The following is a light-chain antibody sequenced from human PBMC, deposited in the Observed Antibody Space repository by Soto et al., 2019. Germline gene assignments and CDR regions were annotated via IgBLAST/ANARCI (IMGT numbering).Light chain of an antibody. V-gene: IGKV3-20*01. CDR2: STT. CDR1: QSVGYTY. J-gene: IGKJ1*01. CDR3: QHYDRAPMWT. Sequence: EIVLTQSPGTLSLSPGERAALSCRAGQSVGYTYLAGYQQKPGQAPRLLMYSTTIRATGIPDRFSGSGSGTDFTLTISRLDPEDFAVYYCQHYDRAPMWTFGQGTKVDIK.